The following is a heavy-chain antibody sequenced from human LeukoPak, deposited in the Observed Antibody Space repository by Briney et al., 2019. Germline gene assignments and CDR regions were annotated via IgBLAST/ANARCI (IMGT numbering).Heavy chain of an antibody. D-gene: IGHD1-26*01. CDR3: AKLGPFVGASDAFDI. CDR1: GFIFSSYW. CDR2: IKKDGSEK. J-gene: IGHJ3*02. Sequence: SGGSLRLSCAASGFIFSSYWMSWARQAPGKGLEWVANIKKDGSEKYYVDSVKGRFTISRDNAKNSLYLQMNSLRAEDTAVYYCAKLGPFVGASDAFDIWGQGTMVTVSS. V-gene: IGHV3-7*01.